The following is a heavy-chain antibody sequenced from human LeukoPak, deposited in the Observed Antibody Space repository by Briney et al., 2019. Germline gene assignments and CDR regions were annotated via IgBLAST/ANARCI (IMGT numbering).Heavy chain of an antibody. V-gene: IGHV3-48*02. Sequence: SGGSLILSCAASGFSFSSYSMNWVRQAPGKGLEWVSYISGSGSTTSYADSVKGRFTISRDNGKNSLYLQMNSLRDEDTAVYYCAREYGGVDYWGQGTLVIVSS. J-gene: IGHJ4*02. CDR1: GFSFSSYS. CDR3: AREYGGVDY. CDR2: ISGSGSTT. D-gene: IGHD3-16*01.